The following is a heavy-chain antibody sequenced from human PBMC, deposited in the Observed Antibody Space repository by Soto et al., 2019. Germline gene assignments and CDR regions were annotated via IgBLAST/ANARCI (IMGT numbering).Heavy chain of an antibody. CDR3: ALSGFGESDY. CDR1: GFSIRCYA. V-gene: IGHV3-23*01. CDR2: ISGRGDNA. D-gene: IGHD3-10*01. Sequence: GGSLRLSCAAAGFSIRCYAMTWVSQAPGKGLEWVSGISGRGDNAFYADSVKGRFTISRDNSKNTLYLQLSTLRAEDTAIYFCALSGFGESDYWGQGTLVTVSS. J-gene: IGHJ4*02.